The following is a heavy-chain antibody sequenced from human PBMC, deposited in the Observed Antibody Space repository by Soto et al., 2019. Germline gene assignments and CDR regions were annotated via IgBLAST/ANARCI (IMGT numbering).Heavy chain of an antibody. J-gene: IGHJ6*03. D-gene: IGHD3-3*01. V-gene: IGHV3-30*18. CDR2: ISYDGSNK. Sequence: GGSLRLSCAASGFTFSSYGMHWVRQAPGKGLEWVAVISYDGSNKYYADSVKGRFTISRDNSKNTLYLQMNSLRAEDTAVYYCAKDTIAGEFGDYYYYMDVWGKGTTVTVSS. CDR1: GFTFSSYG. CDR3: AKDTIAGEFGDYYYYMDV.